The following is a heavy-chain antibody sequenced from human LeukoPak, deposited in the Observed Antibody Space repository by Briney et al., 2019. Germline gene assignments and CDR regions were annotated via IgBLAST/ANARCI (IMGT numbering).Heavy chain of an antibody. D-gene: IGHD3-10*01. J-gene: IGHJ5*02. Sequence: PSETLSLTCTVSGGSISSYYWSWIRQPPGKGLEWIGYIYYSGSTNYNPPLKSRVTISVDTSKNQFSLKLSSVTAADTAVYYCARYMVRGGHNWFDPWGQGTLVTVSS. V-gene: IGHV4-59*08. CDR1: GGSISSYY. CDR3: ARYMVRGGHNWFDP. CDR2: IYYSGST.